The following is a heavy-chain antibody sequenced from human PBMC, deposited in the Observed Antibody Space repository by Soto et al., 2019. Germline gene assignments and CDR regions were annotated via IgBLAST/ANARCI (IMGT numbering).Heavy chain of an antibody. V-gene: IGHV1-24*01. Sequence: ASVKVSCKVSGYTLTELSMHWVRQAPGKGLEWMGGFDPEDGETIYAQKFQGRVTMTEDTSTDTAYMELSSLRSEDTAVYYCATDPRGFRIAVPSFDYWGQGTLVTVSS. CDR3: ATDPRGFRIAVPSFDY. CDR2: FDPEDGET. D-gene: IGHD6-19*01. CDR1: GYTLTELS. J-gene: IGHJ4*02.